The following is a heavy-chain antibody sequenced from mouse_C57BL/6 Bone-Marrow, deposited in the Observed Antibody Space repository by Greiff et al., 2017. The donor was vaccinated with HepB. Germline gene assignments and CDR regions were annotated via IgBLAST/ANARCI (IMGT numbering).Heavy chain of an antibody. V-gene: IGHV1-80*01. Sequence: VQLQQSGAELVKPGASVKISCKASGYAFSSYWMNWVKQRPGKGLEWIGQIYPGDGGTNYNGKFKGKATLTADTSSSTAYMQLSSLTSEDSAVYLCDSGASATGGAHCAVDYWGQGTTVTVSS. CDR2: IYPGDGGT. D-gene: IGHD6-2*01. J-gene: IGHJ4*01. CDR3: DSGASATGGAHCAVDY. CDR1: GYAFSSYW.